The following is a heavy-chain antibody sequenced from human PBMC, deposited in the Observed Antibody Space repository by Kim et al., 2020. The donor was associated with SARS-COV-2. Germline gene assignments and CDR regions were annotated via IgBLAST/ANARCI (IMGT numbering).Heavy chain of an antibody. Sequence: GGSLRLSCAASGFTFSNAWMSWVRQAPGKGLEWVGRIKSKTDGGTTDYAAPVKGRFTISRDDSKNTLYLQMNSLKTEDTAVYYCTTETHMVRGVFDYWGQGTLVTVSS. CDR3: TTETHMVRGVFDY. CDR1: GFTFSNAW. D-gene: IGHD3-10*01. J-gene: IGHJ4*02. V-gene: IGHV3-15*01. CDR2: IKSKTDGGTT.